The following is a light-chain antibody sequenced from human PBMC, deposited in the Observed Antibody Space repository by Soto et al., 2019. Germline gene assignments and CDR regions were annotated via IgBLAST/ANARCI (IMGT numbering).Light chain of an antibody. CDR1: QRVSSY. V-gene: IGKV3-11*01. CDR2: DAS. Sequence: EIVLTKSPATLSLSPGERATLSCRASQRVSSYLAWYQQKPGQAPRLLIYDASNRATGIPAMFSGSGSWTDFTLTISSLEPEDFAVYYCQQRSSGTPATFGQGKRLEIK. J-gene: IGKJ5*01. CDR3: QQRSSGTPAT.